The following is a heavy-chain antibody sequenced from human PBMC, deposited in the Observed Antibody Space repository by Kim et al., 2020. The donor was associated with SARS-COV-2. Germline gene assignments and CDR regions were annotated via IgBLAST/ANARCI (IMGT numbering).Heavy chain of an antibody. CDR2: IYYSGST. V-gene: IGHV4-39*07. D-gene: IGHD1-1*01. CDR1: GGSISSSSYY. CDR3: ARGGLEQGYN. J-gene: IGHJ4*02. Sequence: SETLSLTCTVSGGSISSSSYYWGWIRQPPGKGLEWIGSIYYSGSTYYNPSLKSRVTISVDTSKNQFSLKLSSVTAADTAVYYCARGGLEQGYNWGQGTLVTVSS.